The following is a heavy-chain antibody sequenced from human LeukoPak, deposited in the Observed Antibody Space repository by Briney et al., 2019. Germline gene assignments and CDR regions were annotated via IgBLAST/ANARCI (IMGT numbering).Heavy chain of an antibody. V-gene: IGHV1-46*01. CDR2: INPSGGST. D-gene: IGHD1-7*01. CDR3: ARVAGTTLKFDY. CDR1: GYTFTSYY. J-gene: IGHJ4*02. Sequence: GASVKVSCKASGYTFTSYYMHWVRQAPGQGLEWMGIINPSGGSTSYAQKFQGRVTMTRDTSTSTVYMALSSLRSEDTAVYYCARVAGTTLKFDYWGQGTLVTVSS.